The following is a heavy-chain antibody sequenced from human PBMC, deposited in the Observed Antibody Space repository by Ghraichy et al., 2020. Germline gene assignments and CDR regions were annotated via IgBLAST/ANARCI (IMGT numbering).Heavy chain of an antibody. Sequence: SQTLSLTCAVYGGSFSGYYWSWIRQPPGKGLEWIGEINHSGSTNYNPSLKSRVTISVDTSKNQFSLKLSSVTAADTAVYYCARVVDTAMESLAHYGMDVWGQGTTVTVSS. V-gene: IGHV4-34*01. D-gene: IGHD5-18*01. J-gene: IGHJ6*02. CDR1: GGSFSGYY. CDR3: ARVVDTAMESLAHYGMDV. CDR2: INHSGST.